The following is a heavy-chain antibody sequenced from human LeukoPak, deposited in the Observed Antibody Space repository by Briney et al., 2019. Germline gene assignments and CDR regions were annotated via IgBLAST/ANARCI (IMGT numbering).Heavy chain of an antibody. J-gene: IGHJ4*02. CDR2: ISAYNGNT. Sequence: GASVKVSCKASGYTFTSYGISWVRQAPGQGLEWMGWISAYNGNTNYAQKLQGRVTMTTDTSTSTAYMELRSLRSEDTAVYYCARGLPLNWLWFGELLPFDYWGQGTLVTVSS. D-gene: IGHD3-10*01. CDR1: GYTFTSYG. V-gene: IGHV1-18*01. CDR3: ARGLPLNWLWFGELLPFDY.